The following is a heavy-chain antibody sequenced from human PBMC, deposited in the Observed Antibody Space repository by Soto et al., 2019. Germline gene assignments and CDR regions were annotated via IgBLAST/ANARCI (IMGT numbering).Heavy chain of an antibody. V-gene: IGHV1-18*01. Sequence: QVQLVQSGGDVKTPGASVKVSCTTFRCTFTSHGIAWVRQAPGQGLEWMGWISTFNGKTDYAQKFQGRVTMTADTLTSTVHMELRSLRSDDTAVYYCARLLTEGATFREDAFDLWGQGTKVTVSS. CDR2: ISTFNGKT. J-gene: IGHJ3*01. CDR1: RCTFTSHG. D-gene: IGHD1-26*01. CDR3: ARLLTEGATFREDAFDL.